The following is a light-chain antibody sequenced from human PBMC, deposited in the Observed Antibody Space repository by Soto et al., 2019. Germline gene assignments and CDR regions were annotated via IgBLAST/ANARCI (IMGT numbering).Light chain of an antibody. CDR3: QTWGTGIQV. CDR2: LNSDGSH. J-gene: IGLJ1*01. Sequence: QSVLTQSPSASASLGASVKLTCTLSSGHSSYAIAWHQQQPEKGPRYLMKLNSDGSHYKGGGIPDRFSGSSSGAERYLTISSLQSEDEADYYCQTWGTGIQVFGTGTQVTVL. V-gene: IGLV4-69*01. CDR1: SGHSSYA.